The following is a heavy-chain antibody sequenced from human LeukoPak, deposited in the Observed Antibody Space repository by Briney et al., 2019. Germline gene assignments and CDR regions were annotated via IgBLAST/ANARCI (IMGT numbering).Heavy chain of an antibody. CDR1: GFTFSSYA. Sequence: PGGSLRLSCSASGFTFSSYAMHWVRQAPGKGLEYVSAISSNGGSTYYADSVKGRFTISRDNSKNTLYLQMSSLRAEDTAVYYCARGLLAGDYVNWYFDLWGRGTLVTVSS. J-gene: IGHJ2*01. CDR2: ISSNGGST. V-gene: IGHV3-64D*06. D-gene: IGHD4-17*01. CDR3: ARGLLAGDYVNWYFDL.